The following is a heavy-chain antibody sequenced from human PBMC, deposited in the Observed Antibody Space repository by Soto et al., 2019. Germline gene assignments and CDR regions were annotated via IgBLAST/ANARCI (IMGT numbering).Heavy chain of an antibody. CDR1: SYSITSGHW. V-gene: IGHV4-4*02. D-gene: IGHD2-15*01. Sequence: QVQLQESGPGLVKPSETLSLTCAVSSYSITSGHWWSWVRQSPGQGLEWIGEIYHSGSTNYNPSLKSRVTISVDNAKNQVSLKLSSVTAADTAVYYCARSRDWCFDYWGQGTLVTVSS. J-gene: IGHJ4*02. CDR2: IYHSGST. CDR3: ARSRDWCFDY.